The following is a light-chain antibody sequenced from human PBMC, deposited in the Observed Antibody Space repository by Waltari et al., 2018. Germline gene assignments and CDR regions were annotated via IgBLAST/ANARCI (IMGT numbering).Light chain of an antibody. CDR1: HIGNNV. V-gene: IGLV3-21*01. CDR3: QVWDSSSGHWV. Sequence: SYVLTQPPPVSVAPGKAASLTCGAKHIGNNVVHWYQQKPGQAPVLVIYYDSDRPSGIPERFSGSNSGNTVALTISRVEAGDEADYYCQVWDSSSGHWVFGGGTQLTVL. J-gene: IGLJ3*02. CDR2: YDS.